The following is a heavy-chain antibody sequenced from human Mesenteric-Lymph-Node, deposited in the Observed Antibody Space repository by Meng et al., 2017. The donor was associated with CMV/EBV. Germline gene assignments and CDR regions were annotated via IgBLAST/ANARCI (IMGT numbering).Heavy chain of an antibody. J-gene: IGHJ6*02. D-gene: IGHD2-2*01. CDR1: GFTFSSYG. Sequence: GGSLRLSCAASGFTFSSYGMHWVRQAPGKGLEWVACIRYDGSNKYYADSVEGRFTISRDNSKNTLYLQMNSLRAEDTAVYYCAKVRILCSSTSCSTKSHYYYYGMDVWGQGTTVTVSS. V-gene: IGHV3-30*02. CDR3: AKVRILCSSTSCSTKSHYYYYGMDV. CDR2: IRYDGSNK.